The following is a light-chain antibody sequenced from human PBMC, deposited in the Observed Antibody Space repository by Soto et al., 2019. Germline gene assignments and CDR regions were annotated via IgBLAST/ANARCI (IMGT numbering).Light chain of an antibody. J-gene: IGKJ2*01. Sequence: DIQMTQSPSVMSASVGDRVTITCRASQGIANYLIWSQQEPGKAPKRLIFAASSLQSGVPSRFSGSGSGTEFTLTISSLQPEDFASYYCLQHKNYPYTFGQGTKLEIK. CDR1: QGIANY. V-gene: IGKV1-17*03. CDR2: AAS. CDR3: LQHKNYPYT.